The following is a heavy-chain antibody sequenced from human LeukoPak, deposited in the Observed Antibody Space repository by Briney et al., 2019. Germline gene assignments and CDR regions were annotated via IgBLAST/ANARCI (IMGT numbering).Heavy chain of an antibody. CDR2: ISAYNGNT. D-gene: IGHD3-22*01. V-gene: IGHV1-18*01. CDR1: GYTFTSYG. CDR3: ARDQGYYDSSGYYFFDY. J-gene: IGHJ4*02. Sequence: ASVKVSCKASGYTFTSYGISWVRQAPGQGLEWMGWISAYNGNTNYAQKFQGRVTMTRDTSTSTVYMELSSLRSEDTAVYYCARDQGYYDSSGYYFFDYWGQGTLVTVSS.